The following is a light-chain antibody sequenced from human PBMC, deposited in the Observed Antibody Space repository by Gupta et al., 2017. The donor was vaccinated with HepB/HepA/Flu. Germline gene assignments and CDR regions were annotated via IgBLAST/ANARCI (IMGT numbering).Light chain of an antibody. J-gene: IGLJ2*01. CDR3: SCYTSSKTVV. Sequence: QSALTQPASVSGSPGQSISIFCTGSTSDVGAYNDVTWYQQHPGKAPKGMIYDVYYRPSGVSNRFSGSKSGNTASLTISGLQAEDDANYYCSCYTSSKTVVFGGGTKVNVL. CDR1: TSDVGAYND. V-gene: IGLV2-14*03. CDR2: DVY.